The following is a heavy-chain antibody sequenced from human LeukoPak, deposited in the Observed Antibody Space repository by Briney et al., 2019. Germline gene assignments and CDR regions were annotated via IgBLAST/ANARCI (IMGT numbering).Heavy chain of an antibody. CDR2: ISSSGSTI. CDR3: AREPRKVTYYGPDY. D-gene: IGHD3-10*01. V-gene: IGHV3-48*04. Sequence: GGSLRLSCAASGFTFSSYSMNWVRQAPGKGLEWVSYISSSGSTIYYADSVKGRFTISRDNAKNSLYLQMNSLRAEDTAVYYCAREPRKVTYYGPDYWGQGTLVTVSS. CDR1: GFTFSSYS. J-gene: IGHJ4*02.